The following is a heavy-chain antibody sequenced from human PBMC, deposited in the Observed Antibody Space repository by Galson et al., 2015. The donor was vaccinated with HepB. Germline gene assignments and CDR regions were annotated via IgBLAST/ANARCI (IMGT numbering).Heavy chain of an antibody. CDR1: GFTFRIYW. CDR2: IKEDGSQK. CDR3: AKGYYGMDV. Sequence: SLRLSCAASGFTFRIYWMTWVRQAPGQGPEWVASIKEDGSQKYSVDSVKGRFTSSRDNAKNSLYLQVNSLRADDTAVYYCAKGYYGMDVWGQGSTVTVSS. V-gene: IGHV3-7*01. J-gene: IGHJ6*02.